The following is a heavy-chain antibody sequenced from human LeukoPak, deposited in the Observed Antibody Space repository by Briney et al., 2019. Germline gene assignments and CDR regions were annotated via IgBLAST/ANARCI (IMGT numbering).Heavy chain of an antibody. CDR1: GGSISSGSYY. CDR2: IYTSWST. J-gene: IGHJ6*03. V-gene: IGHV4-61*02. Sequence: SETLSLTCTVSGGSISSGSYYWSWIRQPAGKGLEWIGRIYTSWSTNYNPSPKSRVSISIDTSKNQFSLKLSSVTAADTAVYYCARGVGSSSRVRYSYMDVWGKGTTVTVSS. CDR3: ARGVGSSSRVRYSYMDV. D-gene: IGHD2-2*01.